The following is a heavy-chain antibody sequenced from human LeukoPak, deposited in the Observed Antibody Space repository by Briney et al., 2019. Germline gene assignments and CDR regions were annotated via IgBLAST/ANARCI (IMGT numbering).Heavy chain of an antibody. Sequence: GGSLRLSCAASGFTFSSYWMHWVRQAPGKGLEWVSYISTSGRTIYYADSVKGRFTISRDNAKNSLYLQMNSLRAEDTAVYYCARDGQFDNWGQGTLVTVSS. CDR1: GFTFSSYW. CDR3: ARDGQFDN. V-gene: IGHV3-48*03. J-gene: IGHJ4*02. CDR2: ISTSGRTI.